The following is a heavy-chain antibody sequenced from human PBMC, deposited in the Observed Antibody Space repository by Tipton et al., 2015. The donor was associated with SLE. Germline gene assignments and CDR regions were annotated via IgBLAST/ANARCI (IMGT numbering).Heavy chain of an antibody. D-gene: IGHD3-3*02. CDR3: ARGPPFMEWERNWFDP. V-gene: IGHV4-59*01. J-gene: IGHJ5*02. CDR1: GGSISSYF. Sequence: TLSLTCTVSGGSISSYFWTWIRQPPGKGPEWIGHIFYTGSTRYNPSLKSRVTISVDRSKNQFSLKLTSVTAADTAVYYCARGPPFMEWERNWFDPWGQGTQVTVSS. CDR2: IFYTGST.